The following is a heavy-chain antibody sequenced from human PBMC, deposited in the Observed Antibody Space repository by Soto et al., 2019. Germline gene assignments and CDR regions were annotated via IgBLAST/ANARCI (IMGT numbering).Heavy chain of an antibody. V-gene: IGHV1-18*01. Sequence: QVQLVQSGAEVKKPGASVKVSCKASGYIFTSYGISWVRQATGEGLEWVGRISNYNGITNYAQKVQGGVTMNTDRSTSTAYMELRSLRSDDTAVYYCAESMGGSGTYVSWGQGTLVTVSS. J-gene: IGHJ4*02. D-gene: IGHD3-10*01. CDR1: GYIFTSYG. CDR3: AESMGGSGTYVS. CDR2: ISNYNGIT.